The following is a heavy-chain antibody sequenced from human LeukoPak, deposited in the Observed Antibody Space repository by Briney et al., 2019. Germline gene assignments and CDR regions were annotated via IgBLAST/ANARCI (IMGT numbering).Heavy chain of an antibody. CDR3: ARDRGITMIVVVSTLFDY. Sequence: GGSLRLSCAASGFTFSSHAMHWVRQAPGKGLEWVAVISYDGSNKYYADSVKGRFTISRDNSKNTLYLQMNSLRAEDTAAYYWARDRGITMIVVVSTLFDYWGQGTLVTVSS. D-gene: IGHD3-22*01. J-gene: IGHJ4*02. V-gene: IGHV3-30*04. CDR2: ISYDGSNK. CDR1: GFTFSSHA.